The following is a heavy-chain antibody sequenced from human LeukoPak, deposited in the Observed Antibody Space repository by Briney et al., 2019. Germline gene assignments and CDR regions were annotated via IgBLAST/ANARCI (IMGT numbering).Heavy chain of an antibody. V-gene: IGHV3-23*01. D-gene: IGHD4-11*01. CDR3: AKGRRGYSNYALYFDY. CDR2: ISGSGGST. Sequence: GGSLRLSCAASGFTFNTYDMSWVRQAPGKGLEWVSAISGSGGSTYYADSVKGRFTISRDNSKNTLYLQMNSLRAEDTAVYYCAKGRRGYSNYALYFDYWGQGTLVTVSS. J-gene: IGHJ4*02. CDR1: GFTFNTYD.